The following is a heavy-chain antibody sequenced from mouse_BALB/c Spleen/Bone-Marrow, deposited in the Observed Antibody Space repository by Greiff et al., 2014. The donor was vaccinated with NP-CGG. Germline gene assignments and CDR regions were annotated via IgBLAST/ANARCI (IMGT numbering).Heavy chain of an antibody. V-gene: IGHV1-80*01. D-gene: IGHD2-1*01. CDR2: IYPGDGDT. CDR3: ARETYGNAWFAY. J-gene: IGHJ3*01. CDR1: GYAFSSYW. Sequence: QVQLKQSGAELVRPGSSVKISCTASGYAFSSYWMNWVQQRPGQGLEWIGQIYPGDGDTYYNGKFKGKATLTADNSSSTAYMQISSLTSEDSAVYFCARETYGNAWFAYRGQGTLVTVSA.